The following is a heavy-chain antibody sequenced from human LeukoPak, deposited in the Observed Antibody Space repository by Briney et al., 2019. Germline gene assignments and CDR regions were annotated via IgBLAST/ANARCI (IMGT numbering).Heavy chain of an antibody. CDR3: ARETVTTSPYSVFECYFDY. CDR1: GFTFSSYW. Sequence: GGSLRLSCAASGFTFSSYWMSWVRQAPGKGLEWVANIKQDGSEKYYVDSVKGRFTISRDNAKNSLYLQMNSLRAEDTAVYYCARETVTTSPYSVFECYFDYWGQGTLVTVSS. V-gene: IGHV3-7*01. CDR2: IKQDGSEK. J-gene: IGHJ4*02. D-gene: IGHD4-17*01.